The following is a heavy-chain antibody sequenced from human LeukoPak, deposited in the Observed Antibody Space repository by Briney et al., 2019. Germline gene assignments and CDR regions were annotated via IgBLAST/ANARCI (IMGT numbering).Heavy chain of an antibody. CDR1: GGSISSYY. Sequence: PSETLSLTCTVSGGSISSYYWSWIRQPPGKGLEWIGYIYYSGSTNYNPSLKSRVTISVDTSKNQFSLKLSSVTAADTAVYYCARDSRQQQLYWFDPWGQGTLVTVSS. V-gene: IGHV4-59*01. D-gene: IGHD6-13*01. CDR2: IYYSGST. J-gene: IGHJ5*02. CDR3: ARDSRQQQLYWFDP.